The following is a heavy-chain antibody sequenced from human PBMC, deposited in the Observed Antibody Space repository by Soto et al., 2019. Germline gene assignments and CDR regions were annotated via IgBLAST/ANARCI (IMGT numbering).Heavy chain of an antibody. Sequence: PSETLSLTCTVSGGSISSGGYYWSWIRQHPGKGLEWIGYIYYSGSTYYNPSLKSRVTISVDTSKNQFSLKLSSVTAADTAVYYCARESSITMVRGVRGYGMDVWGQGTTVTVSS. CDR1: GGSISSGGYY. V-gene: IGHV4-31*03. CDR2: IYYSGST. D-gene: IGHD3-10*01. J-gene: IGHJ6*02. CDR3: ARESSITMVRGVRGYGMDV.